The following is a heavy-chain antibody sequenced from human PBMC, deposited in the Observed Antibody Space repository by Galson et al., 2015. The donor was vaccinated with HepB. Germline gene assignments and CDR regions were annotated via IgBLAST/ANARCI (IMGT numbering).Heavy chain of an antibody. D-gene: IGHD5-18*01. V-gene: IGHV3-23*01. CDR3: ARDLVYQLGIQLLTYGMDV. CDR2: ISGSGGTT. J-gene: IGHJ6*02. Sequence: SLRLSCAASGFTFSSYAMTWVRQAPGKGLEWVSTISGSGGTTYYADSVKGRFTISRDNSKNTLYLQMNSLRAEDTAVYYCARDLVYQLGIQLLTYGMDVWGQGTTVTVSS. CDR1: GFTFSSYA.